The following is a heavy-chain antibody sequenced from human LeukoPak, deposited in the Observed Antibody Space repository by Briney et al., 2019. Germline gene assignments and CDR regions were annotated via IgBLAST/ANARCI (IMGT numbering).Heavy chain of an antibody. Sequence: PSETLSLTCTVSRGSISGSIRSYDWSWLRQPPGKGLEWIGYISSSGSVNDNPSLRSRVTISVDTSKNQFFLNLSSVSAADTAVYYCARIPLGYSGAYYFDYWSQGTLVTVSP. D-gene: IGHD5-12*01. V-gene: IGHV4-4*09. CDR2: ISSSGSV. J-gene: IGHJ4*02. CDR3: ARIPLGYSGAYYFDY. CDR1: RGSISGSIRSYD.